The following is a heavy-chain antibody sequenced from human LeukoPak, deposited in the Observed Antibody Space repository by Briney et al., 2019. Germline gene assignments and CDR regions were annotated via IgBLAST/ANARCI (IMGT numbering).Heavy chain of an antibody. D-gene: IGHD2-15*01. CDR3: ARAAPATATLDY. CDR1: GGTFSSYA. J-gene: IGHJ4*02. Sequence: GASVKVSCKASGGTFSSYAISWVRQAPGQGLEWMGRIIPILGIANYAQKFQGRVTITADKSTSTAYMELSSLRSEDTAAYYCARAAPATATLDYWGQGTLVTVSS. CDR2: IIPILGIA. V-gene: IGHV1-69*04.